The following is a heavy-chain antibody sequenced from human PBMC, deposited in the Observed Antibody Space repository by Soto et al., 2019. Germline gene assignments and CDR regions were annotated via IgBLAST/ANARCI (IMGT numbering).Heavy chain of an antibody. CDR2: ISAYSGNT. CDR1: GYTFTCYW. J-gene: IGHJ6*02. V-gene: IGHV1-18*01. CDR3: ARDGGLVLVSPNDPSKLYYYYGMDV. D-gene: IGHD1-1*01. Sequence: GVPVKVSCKASGYTFTCYWICWVRQAPGKGLEWMGWISAYSGNTSYAQKLQGRVTMTRDTSTSTVYMELSSLRSEDTAVYYCARDGGLVLVSPNDPSKLYYYYGMDVWGQGTTVTVSS.